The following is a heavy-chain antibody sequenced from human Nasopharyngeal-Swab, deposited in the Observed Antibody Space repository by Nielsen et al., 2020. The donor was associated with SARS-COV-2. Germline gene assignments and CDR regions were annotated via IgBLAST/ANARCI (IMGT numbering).Heavy chain of an antibody. CDR3: AREMGYYGSGSYRPFDY. J-gene: IGHJ4*02. V-gene: IGHV1-46*01. Sequence: ASVKVSCKASGYTFTSYYIHWVRQAPGQGLEWMRIINPSGGSTSYAQKFQGLVTMTRDTSTSTVYMELSSLRSEDTAVYYCAREMGYYGSGSYRPFDYWGQGTLVTVSS. D-gene: IGHD3-10*01. CDR1: GYTFTSYY. CDR2: INPSGGST.